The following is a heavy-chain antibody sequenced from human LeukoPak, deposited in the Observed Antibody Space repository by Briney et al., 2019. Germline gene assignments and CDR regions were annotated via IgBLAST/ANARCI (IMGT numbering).Heavy chain of an antibody. J-gene: IGHJ4*02. D-gene: IGHD7-27*01. Sequence: SETLSLTCSVSGGSISGYYWTWIRQPPGKGLEWIGYIFYSGRTNYTLSLKSRVTISIDTSKNQFSLKLRSVTAADTAVYYCAREALGTSDFDYWGQGTLVTVSS. V-gene: IGHV4-59*01. CDR3: AREALGTSDFDY. CDR1: GGSISGYY. CDR2: IFYSGRT.